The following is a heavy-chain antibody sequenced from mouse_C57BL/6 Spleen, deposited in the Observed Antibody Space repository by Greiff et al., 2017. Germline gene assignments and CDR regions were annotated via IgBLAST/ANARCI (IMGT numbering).Heavy chain of an antibody. V-gene: IGHV1-64*01. CDR1: GYTFTSYW. D-gene: IGHD1-1*01. CDR3: AIGATVVATGGDFEV. J-gene: IGHJ1*03. Sequence: VQLQQPGAELVKPGASVKLSCKASGYTFTSYWMHWVKQRPGQGLEWIGMIHPNSGSTNYNEKFQSKATLTVDKSSSTAYMQLSSLTSEDAAVYDCAIGATVVATGGDFEVWGTGTTVTVSS. CDR2: IHPNSGST.